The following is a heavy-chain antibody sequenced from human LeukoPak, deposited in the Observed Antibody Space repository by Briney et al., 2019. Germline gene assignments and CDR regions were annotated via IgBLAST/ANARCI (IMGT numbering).Heavy chain of an antibody. V-gene: IGHV6-1*01. Sequence: SQTLSLTCAISGDSIPSKSATWNWIRQSPSRGLEWLGRTYYRSKWYNDYAVSVKSRITVNPDTSRNQFSLQLKSVTPEDTAVYYCARGKLGANDCWGQGTLVTVSS. CDR2: TYYRSKWYN. CDR3: ARGKLGANDC. J-gene: IGHJ4*02. D-gene: IGHD1-26*01. CDR1: GDSIPSKSAT.